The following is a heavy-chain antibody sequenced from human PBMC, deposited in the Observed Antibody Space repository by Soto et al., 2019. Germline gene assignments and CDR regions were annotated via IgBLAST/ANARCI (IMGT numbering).Heavy chain of an antibody. Sequence: EVQLLESGGGLVQPGGSLRLSCAASEFTFSSYAMSWVRQAPGKGLEWVSVISNSGSFTYYADSVKGRFTISRDNSKNTRYLQMNSLRAEDTAVYYCAKRSDSSSKNFDYWGQGTLVTVSS. V-gene: IGHV3-23*01. D-gene: IGHD6-6*01. CDR3: AKRSDSSSKNFDY. J-gene: IGHJ4*02. CDR1: EFTFSSYA. CDR2: ISNSGSFT.